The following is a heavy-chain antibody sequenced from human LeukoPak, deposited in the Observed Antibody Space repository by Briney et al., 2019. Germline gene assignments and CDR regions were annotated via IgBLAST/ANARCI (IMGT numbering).Heavy chain of an antibody. CDR1: GFTFSSYG. Sequence: PGRSLGLSCAASGFTFSSYGMHWVRQAPGKGLEWVAVIWYDGSNTYYADSVKGRFTISRDNSKNTLYLQMNSLRAEDTAVYYCAKDTCTNGVCSRVAGTGYYYYYMDVWGKGTTVTVSS. J-gene: IGHJ6*03. CDR3: AKDTCTNGVCSRVAGTGYYYYYMDV. D-gene: IGHD2-8*01. CDR2: IWYDGSNT. V-gene: IGHV3-33*06.